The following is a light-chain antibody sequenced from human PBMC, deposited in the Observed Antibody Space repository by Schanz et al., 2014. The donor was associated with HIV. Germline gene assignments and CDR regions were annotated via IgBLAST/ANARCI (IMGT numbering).Light chain of an antibody. CDR3: QQSFSTPWT. Sequence: DIQMTQSPSSLSASVGDRVTITCRASQSISTYLNWYQQKPGKAPKLLIFTASSLQGGVPSRFSGGGSGTDFTLTISSLQPEDFATYFCQQSFSTPWTFGQGTKVEIK. CDR2: TAS. J-gene: IGKJ1*01. V-gene: IGKV1-39*01. CDR1: QSISTY.